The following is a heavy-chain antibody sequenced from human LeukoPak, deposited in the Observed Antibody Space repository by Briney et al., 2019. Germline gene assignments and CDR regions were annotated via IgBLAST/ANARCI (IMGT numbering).Heavy chain of an antibody. CDR1: GGSISSYY. CDR3: ARDQRDGYNDY. CDR2: IYYSGST. J-gene: IGHJ4*02. Sequence: PSETLSLTCTVSGGSISSYYWSWIRQPPGKGLEWIGYIYYSGSTNYNPSLKSRVTISVDTSKNQFSLKLSSVTAADTAVYYCARDQRDGYNDYWGQGTLVTVSS. V-gene: IGHV4-59*01. D-gene: IGHD5-24*01.